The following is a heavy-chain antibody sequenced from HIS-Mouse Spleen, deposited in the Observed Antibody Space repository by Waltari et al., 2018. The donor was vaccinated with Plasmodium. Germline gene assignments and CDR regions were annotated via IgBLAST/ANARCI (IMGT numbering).Heavy chain of an antibody. CDR2: INSTGSST. CDR1: GFTFRSYW. D-gene: IGHD4-4*01. V-gene: IGHV3-74*01. CDR3: ARDKPSNYGYFDY. Sequence: EVQLVESGGGLVQPGGSLRLSCAASGFTFRSYWMHWFRQAPGRGRVWVSRINSTGSSTSNADSCTGRFTISRDNAKTTLYLQMNSLRAEDTAVYYCARDKPSNYGYFDYWGQGTLVTVSS. J-gene: IGHJ4*02.